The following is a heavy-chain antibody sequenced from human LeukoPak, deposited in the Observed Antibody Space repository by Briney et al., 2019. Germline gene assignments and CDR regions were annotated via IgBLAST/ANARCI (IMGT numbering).Heavy chain of an antibody. J-gene: IGHJ4*02. V-gene: IGHV3-23*01. CDR2: IRGSGSSP. CDR1: GFTFSSYA. D-gene: IGHD3/OR15-3a*01. CDR3: AILIQVGGLAFDY. Sequence: GGSLRLSCAASGFTFSSYAMSWVRQAPGKGLEWVSGIRGSGSSPYYADSVKGRFTISRDNSKNTLYLQMNSLRAEDTAVYYCAILIQVGGLAFDYWGQGTLVTVSS.